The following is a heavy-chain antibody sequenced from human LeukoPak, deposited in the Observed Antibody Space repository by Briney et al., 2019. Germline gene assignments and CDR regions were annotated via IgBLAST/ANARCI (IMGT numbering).Heavy chain of an antibody. CDR2: INHSGST. CDR3: ARDSSSWHDGYGMDV. Sequence: PSETLPLTCAVYGGSFSGYYWSWIRQPPGKGLEWIGEINHSGSTNYNPSLKSRVTISVDTSKNQFSLKLSSVTAADTAVYYCARDSSSWHDGYGMDVWGQGTTVTVSS. D-gene: IGHD6-13*01. CDR1: GGSFSGYY. J-gene: IGHJ6*02. V-gene: IGHV4-34*01.